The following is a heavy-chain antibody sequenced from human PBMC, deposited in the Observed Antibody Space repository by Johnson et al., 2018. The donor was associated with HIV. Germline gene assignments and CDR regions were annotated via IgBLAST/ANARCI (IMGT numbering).Heavy chain of an antibody. Sequence: VQLVESRGVLVQPGGSLRLSCAASGFTVSSNEMSWVPQAPGKGLEWVSSISGGSTHYADSVKGRFTISRDNSKTTLYLQMNSLRDEDTAVYYCANSLLLDAFNIWGQGTMVTISS. V-gene: IGHV3-38-3*01. CDR3: ANSLLLDAFNI. CDR1: GFTVSSNE. CDR2: ISGGST. J-gene: IGHJ3*02.